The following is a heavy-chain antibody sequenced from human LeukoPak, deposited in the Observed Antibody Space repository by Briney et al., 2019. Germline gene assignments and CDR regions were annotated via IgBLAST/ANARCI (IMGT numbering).Heavy chain of an antibody. CDR3: ARGTTGTRGAFDI. V-gene: IGHV4-59*11. Sequence: SGTLSLTCSVSGGSLTSHSWSWVRQPPGQGLEWIGFIYYTGSTDNNPSLRSRVTISIDTSKNQFSLKLTSVTAADTALYYCARGTTGTRGAFDIWGQGTTVTVFS. CDR1: GGSLTSHS. J-gene: IGHJ3*02. D-gene: IGHD1-1*01. CDR2: IYYTGST.